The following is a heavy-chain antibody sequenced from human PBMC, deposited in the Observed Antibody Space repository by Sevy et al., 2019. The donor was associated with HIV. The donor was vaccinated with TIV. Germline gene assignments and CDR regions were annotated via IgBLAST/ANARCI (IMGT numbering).Heavy chain of an antibody. V-gene: IGHV4-34*01. CDR1: GGSFSGYY. CDR3: ARHEEAYYDFWSGAIDAFDI. D-gene: IGHD3-3*01. CDR2: INHSGST. Sequence: SETLSLTCAVYGGSFSGYYWSWIRQPPGKGLEWIGEINHSGSTNYNPSLKSRVTISVDTSKNQFSLKLSSVTAANTDVYYCARHEEAYYDFWSGAIDAFDIWGQGTMVTVSS. J-gene: IGHJ3*02.